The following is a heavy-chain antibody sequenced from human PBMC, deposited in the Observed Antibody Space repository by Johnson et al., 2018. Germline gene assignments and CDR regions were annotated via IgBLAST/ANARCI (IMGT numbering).Heavy chain of an antibody. J-gene: IGHJ3*01. Sequence: VQLVQSGGGLVKPGGSLRLSCAASGFTFSNAWMNWVRQAPGQGLEWVGRIKSKTDGGTTDYAAPVKGRFTIQRDDSKNTLYLQMNSLKTADTAVYYCTAGGRWKGRAPSGGGAFAVWGQGTMVTVSS. V-gene: IGHV3-15*07. CDR3: TAGGRWKGRAPSGGGAFAV. CDR2: IKSKTDGGTT. CDR1: GFTFSNAW. D-gene: IGHD3-16*01.